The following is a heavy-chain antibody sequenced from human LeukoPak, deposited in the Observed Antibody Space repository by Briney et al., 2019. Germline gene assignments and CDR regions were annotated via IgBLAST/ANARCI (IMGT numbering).Heavy chain of an antibody. D-gene: IGHD3/OR15-3a*01. V-gene: IGHV4-61*02. CDR3: ARVDFEYYFDY. CDR2: IYTSGST. CDR1: GGSISSSSYY. Sequence: SETLSLTCTVSGGSISSSSYYWSGIRQPAGKGLEWIGRIYTSGSTNYNPSLKSRVTMSVDTSKNQFSLKLSSVTAADTAVYYCARVDFEYYFDYWGQGTLVTVSS. J-gene: IGHJ4*02.